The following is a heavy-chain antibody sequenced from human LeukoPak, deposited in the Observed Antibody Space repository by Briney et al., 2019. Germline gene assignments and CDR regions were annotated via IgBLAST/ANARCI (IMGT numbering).Heavy chain of an antibody. Sequence: SETLSLTCTVSGGSISNYYWYWIRQPAGKGLEWIGRVYISGSTNYNPSLKSRVTISVDTSKNQFSLKLSSVTAADTAVYYCARLLIGIVVVTAVWQGYWGQGTLVTVSS. V-gene: IGHV4-4*07. J-gene: IGHJ4*02. CDR3: ARLLIGIVVVTAVWQGY. CDR1: GGSISNYY. D-gene: IGHD2-21*02. CDR2: VYISGST.